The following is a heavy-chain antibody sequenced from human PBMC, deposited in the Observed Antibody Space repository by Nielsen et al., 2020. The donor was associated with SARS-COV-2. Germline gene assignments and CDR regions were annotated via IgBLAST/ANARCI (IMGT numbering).Heavy chain of an antibody. J-gene: IGHJ6*02. CDR2: ISWNSGSI. CDR3: AKDYYDSSGQPGGMDV. Sequence: GGSLRLSCAASGFTFDDYAMHWVRQAPGKGLEWVSGISWNSGSIGYADSVKGRFTISRDNAKNSLYLQMNSLRAEDTALYYCAKDYYDSSGQPGGMDVWGQGTTVTVSS. V-gene: IGHV3-9*01. D-gene: IGHD3-22*01. CDR1: GFTFDDYA.